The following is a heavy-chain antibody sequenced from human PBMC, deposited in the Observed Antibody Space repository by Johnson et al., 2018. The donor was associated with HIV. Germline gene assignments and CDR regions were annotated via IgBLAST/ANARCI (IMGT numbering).Heavy chain of an antibody. Sequence: QVQLVESGGGLVKPGGSLRLSCAASGFTFSDYYMSWIRQAAGKGLEWLSYISTSCSTLYYADSVKGRFTISRDKDKNSLYLQMNSLRAEDTAVYYCAGSPSEWDAFDIWGQGTMVTVSS. D-gene: IGHD3-3*01. V-gene: IGHV3-11*04. CDR1: GFTFSDYY. J-gene: IGHJ3*02. CDR3: AGSPSEWDAFDI. CDR2: ISTSCSTL.